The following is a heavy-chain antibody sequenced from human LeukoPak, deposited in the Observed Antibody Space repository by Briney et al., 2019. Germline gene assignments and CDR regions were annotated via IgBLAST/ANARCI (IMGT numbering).Heavy chain of an antibody. CDR3: ARDKKGIDY. Sequence: GGSLRLSCAASGFVFGSYAMNWVRQAPGKGLEWISYISSDSGTIYYADSMKGRFTISRDNARNSLYLQMNSLRAEDTAVYYCARDKKGIDYWGQGTLVTVSS. CDR2: ISSDSGTI. D-gene: IGHD3-10*01. J-gene: IGHJ4*02. V-gene: IGHV3-48*01. CDR1: GFVFGSYA.